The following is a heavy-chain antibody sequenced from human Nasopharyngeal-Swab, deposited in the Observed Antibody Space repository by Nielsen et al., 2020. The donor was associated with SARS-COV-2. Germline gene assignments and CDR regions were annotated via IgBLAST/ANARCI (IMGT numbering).Heavy chain of an antibody. CDR1: GFTFSSYW. CDR2: IKQDGSEK. V-gene: IGHV3-7*01. D-gene: IGHD3-22*01. J-gene: IGHJ6*02. Sequence: GGSLRLSCAASGFTFSSYWMSWVRQAPGKGLEWVANIKQDGSEKYYVDSVKGRFTISRDNAKNSLYLQMNSLRAEDTAVYYCAREDYYDSSGLSNYYYGMDVWGQGTTVTVSS. CDR3: AREDYYDSSGLSNYYYGMDV.